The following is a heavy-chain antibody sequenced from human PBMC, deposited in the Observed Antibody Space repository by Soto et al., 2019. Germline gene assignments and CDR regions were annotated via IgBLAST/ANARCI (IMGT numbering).Heavy chain of an antibody. V-gene: IGHV4-30-2*01. CDR3: ASGPIGDYTDGFDY. CDR2: IYHSGST. Sequence: SETLSLTCAVSGGSISSGGYSWSWIRQPPGKGLEWIGYIYHSGSTYYNPSLKSRVTISVDRSKNQFSLKLSSVTAADTAVYYCASGPIGDYTDGFDYWGQGTLVTVS. J-gene: IGHJ4*02. D-gene: IGHD4-17*01. CDR1: GGSISSGGYS.